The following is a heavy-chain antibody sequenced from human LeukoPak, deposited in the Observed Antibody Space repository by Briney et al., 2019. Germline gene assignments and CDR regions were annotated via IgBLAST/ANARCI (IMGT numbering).Heavy chain of an antibody. CDR1: GFTFGDYA. D-gene: IGHD5-18*01. Sequence: PGGSLRLSCTGSGFTFGDYAISWVRQTPGKGLEWVSGISWNSGNIDYADSVKGRFTISRDNAKNSLYLQMNSLRAEDTALYYCAKGRGYNYGYIFGYFDYWGQGTLVTVSS. V-gene: IGHV3-9*01. CDR2: ISWNSGNI. CDR3: AKGRGYNYGYIFGYFDY. J-gene: IGHJ4*02.